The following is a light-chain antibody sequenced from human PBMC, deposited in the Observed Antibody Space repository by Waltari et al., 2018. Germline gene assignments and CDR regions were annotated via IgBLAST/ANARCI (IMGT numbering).Light chain of an antibody. Sequence: FLYNTNNKNSLAWYQRKPGQPPKLLIYWASTRESGVPDRFSGSVSGTDFTLTISSLQAEDVAVYYCQHYYSPPWTFGQGTKVEIK. J-gene: IGKJ1*01. CDR3: QHYYSPPWT. CDR1: FLYNTNNKNS. CDR2: WAS. V-gene: IGKV4-1*01.